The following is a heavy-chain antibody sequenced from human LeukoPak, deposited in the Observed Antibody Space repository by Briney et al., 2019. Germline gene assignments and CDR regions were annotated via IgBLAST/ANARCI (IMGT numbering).Heavy chain of an antibody. CDR2: INWNGGST. J-gene: IGHJ4*02. Sequence: GGSLRLSCAASGFTFDDYGMSWVRQAPGKGLEWVSGINWNGGSTGYADSVKGRFTISRDNAKNSLYLQMNSLRAEDTALYYCARSPPRIAVAAAFWDFLGQGTLVTVSS. V-gene: IGHV3-20*04. D-gene: IGHD6-19*01. CDR1: GFTFDDYG. CDR3: ARSPPRIAVAAAFWDF.